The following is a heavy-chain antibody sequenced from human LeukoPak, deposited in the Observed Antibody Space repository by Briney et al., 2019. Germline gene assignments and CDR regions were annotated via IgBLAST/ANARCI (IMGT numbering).Heavy chain of an antibody. CDR2: IYSSGST. CDR3: ARGRYESTRLSAYYYYYMDV. CDR1: GGSISSYY. J-gene: IGHJ6*03. V-gene: IGHV4-4*07. D-gene: IGHD1-14*01. Sequence: SEPLSLTCTASGGSISSYYWSWLRQPAGKGLEWIGRIYSSGSTIYNPSLKSRVTMSVDTSKNQFSLKLSSVTAADTAVYYCARGRYESTRLSAYYYYYMDVWGKGTTVTVSS.